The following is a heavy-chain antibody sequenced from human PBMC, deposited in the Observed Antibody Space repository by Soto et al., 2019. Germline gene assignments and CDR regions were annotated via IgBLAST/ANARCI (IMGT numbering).Heavy chain of an antibody. CDR3: AKDGTEYYGEYYDY. V-gene: IGHV3-11*01. CDR2: IDTRGNTK. Sequence: WGSLILSCATSGFTFSDYYLSWIRQDPGEGLEWVSYIDTRGNTKYYADSVRRRFTISRDNAKNSLYLQMNSLRADDAAVYYSAKDGTEYYGEYYDYWGQGIPVTVSS. J-gene: IGHJ4*02. D-gene: IGHD4-17*01. CDR1: GFTFSDYY.